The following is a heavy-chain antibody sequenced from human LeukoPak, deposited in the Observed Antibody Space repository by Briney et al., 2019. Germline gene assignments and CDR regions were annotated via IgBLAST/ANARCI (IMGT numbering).Heavy chain of an antibody. V-gene: IGHV3-21*01. J-gene: IGHJ6*03. Sequence: GGSLRLSCAASGFTFSSYSMNWVRQAPGKGLEWVSSISSSSSYIYYADSVKGRFTISRDNAKNLLYLQMNSLRAEDTAVYYCARDLAIFGVVITLPTRYMDVWGKGTTVTVSS. CDR2: ISSSSSYI. D-gene: IGHD3-3*01. CDR1: GFTFSSYS. CDR3: ARDLAIFGVVITLPTRYMDV.